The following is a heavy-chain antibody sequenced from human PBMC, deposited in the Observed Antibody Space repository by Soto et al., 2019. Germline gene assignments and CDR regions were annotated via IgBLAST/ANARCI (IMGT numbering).Heavy chain of an antibody. V-gene: IGHV3-23*01. D-gene: IGHD4-17*01. Sequence: GGSLRLSCAASGFTFSSYAMSWVRQAPGKGLEWVSAISGSGGSTYYADSVKGRFTISGDNSKNTLYLQMNSLRAEDTAVYYCAKGGDDYGDYYYYGMDVWGQGTTVTVSS. J-gene: IGHJ6*02. CDR2: ISGSGGST. CDR1: GFTFSSYA. CDR3: AKGGDDYGDYYYYGMDV.